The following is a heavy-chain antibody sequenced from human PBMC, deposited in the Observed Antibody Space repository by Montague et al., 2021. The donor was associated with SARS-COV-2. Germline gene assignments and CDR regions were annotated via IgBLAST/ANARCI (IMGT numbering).Heavy chain of an antibody. CDR3: ARFEYWLLFNGSYYGMDV. V-gene: IGHV4-34*01. CDR2: ITHSGST. CDR1: GGSFSGYY. Sequence: SETLSLTCAVYGGSFSGYYWSWIRQPPGKGLEWIGEITHSGSTNYNPSLTSRVTISIDTSKNQFSLKLNSVTAADTAVYYCARFEYWLLFNGSYYGMDVWGQGTTVTVSS. J-gene: IGHJ6*02. D-gene: IGHD2-2*01.